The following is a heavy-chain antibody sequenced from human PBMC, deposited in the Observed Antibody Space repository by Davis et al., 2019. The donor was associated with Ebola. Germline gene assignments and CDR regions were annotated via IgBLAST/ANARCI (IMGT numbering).Heavy chain of an antibody. CDR3: AKWANSGWYKEDY. Sequence: GESLKISCAASGFTFSSDAMSWVRQAPGKGLEWVSVISATGGSTYYADSVKGRFTISRDNSKNTLYLQMNSLRAEDTAVYYCAKWANSGWYKEDYWGQGTLVTVSS. CDR1: GFTFSSDA. CDR2: ISATGGST. J-gene: IGHJ4*02. D-gene: IGHD6-19*01. V-gene: IGHV3-23*01.